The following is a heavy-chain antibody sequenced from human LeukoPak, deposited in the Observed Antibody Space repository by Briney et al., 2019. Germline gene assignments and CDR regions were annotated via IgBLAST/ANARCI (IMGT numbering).Heavy chain of an antibody. Sequence: PSETLSLTCAVSGGSISSGDYYWSWIRLPPGKGLEWIGYIYYSGSTYYNPSLKSRVTISVDTSKNQFSLKLSSVTDAVTAVYYCARALRVRGVIEYYFDYWGQGTLVTVSS. D-gene: IGHD3-10*01. V-gene: IGHV4-30-4*01. J-gene: IGHJ4*02. CDR1: GGSISSGDYY. CDR2: IYYSGST. CDR3: ARALRVRGVIEYYFDY.